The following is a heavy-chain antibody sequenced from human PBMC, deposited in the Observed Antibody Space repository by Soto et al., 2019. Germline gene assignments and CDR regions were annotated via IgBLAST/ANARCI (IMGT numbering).Heavy chain of an antibody. D-gene: IGHD6-19*01. J-gene: IGHJ3*02. CDR2: IWYDGSNK. CDR3: ARGSSSGWYGGAFDI. CDR1: GFTFSSYG. Sequence: HPGGSLRLSCAASGFTFSSYGMHWVRQAPGKGLEWVAVIWYDGSNKYYADSVKGRFTISRDNSKNTLYLQMNSLRAEDTAVYYCARGSSSGWYGGAFDIWGQGTMVTVSS. V-gene: IGHV3-33*01.